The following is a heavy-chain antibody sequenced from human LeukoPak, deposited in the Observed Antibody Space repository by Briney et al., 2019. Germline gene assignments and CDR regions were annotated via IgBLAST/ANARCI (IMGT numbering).Heavy chain of an antibody. CDR1: GGSISSYY. J-gene: IGHJ4*02. CDR2: IYYSGST. CDR3: ARTSGRYYDSFYPRD. V-gene: IGHV4-59*01. D-gene: IGHD3-22*01. Sequence: SETLSLTCTVSGGSISSYYWSWIRQPPGKGLEWIGYIYYSGSTNYNPSLKSRVTISVDTSKNQFSLKLSSVTAADTAVYYCARTSGRYYDSFYPRDWGQGTLVTVSS.